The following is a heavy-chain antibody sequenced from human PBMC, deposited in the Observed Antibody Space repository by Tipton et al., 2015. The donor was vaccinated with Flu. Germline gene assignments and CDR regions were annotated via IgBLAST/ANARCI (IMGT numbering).Heavy chain of an antibody. D-gene: IGHD4-11*01. Sequence: LRLSCAVYGGSFSGYYWSWIRQPPGKGLEWIGEINDSGSTNYNPSLKSRVTISEDRSRNQFSLRLSSVTAADTAVYYCARRDYSNYVSDPKNWFDPWGQGILVTVSS. CDR2: INDSGST. CDR1: GGSFSGYY. V-gene: IGHV4-34*01. CDR3: ARRDYSNYVSDPKNWFDP. J-gene: IGHJ5*02.